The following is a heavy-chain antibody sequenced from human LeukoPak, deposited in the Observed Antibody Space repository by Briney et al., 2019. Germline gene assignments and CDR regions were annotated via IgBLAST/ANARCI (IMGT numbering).Heavy chain of an antibody. J-gene: IGHJ6*04. CDR2: ISSSGSTI. V-gene: IGHV3-48*04. D-gene: IGHD2-21*01. CDR1: GFTFSSYS. CDR3: ARVNSNYYYYGMDV. Sequence: GGSLRLSCAASGFTFSSYSMNWVRQAPGKGLEWVSYISSSGSTIYYADSVKGRSTISRDNAKNSLYLQMNSLRAEDTAVYYCARVNSNYYYYGMDVWGKGTTVSVSS.